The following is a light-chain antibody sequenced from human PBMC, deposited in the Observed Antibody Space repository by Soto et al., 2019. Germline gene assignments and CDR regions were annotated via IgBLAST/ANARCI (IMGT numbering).Light chain of an antibody. CDR2: DVS. CDR1: SSDIGGYNY. J-gene: IGLJ1*01. V-gene: IGLV2-14*01. CDR3: SSYTSGSTFYV. Sequence: QSVLTQPASVSGSPGQSITISCTGTSSDIGGYNYVSWFQQHPGKAPKLMISDVSNRPSGVSNRFSGSKSGSTASLTISGLQAGDEADYYCSSYTSGSTFYVFGTGTKVTVL.